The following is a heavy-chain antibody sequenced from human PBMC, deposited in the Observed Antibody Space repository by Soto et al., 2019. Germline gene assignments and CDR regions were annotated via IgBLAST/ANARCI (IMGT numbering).Heavy chain of an antibody. D-gene: IGHD2-8*01. V-gene: IGHV3-33*01. CDR3: ARQHMVSDYFDS. CDR1: GFSLNNHG. Sequence: QVHLAESGGGVVQPGRSLRLSCAASGFSLNNHGMHCVRQAQGKGREWVAVIWYAGSYKYYADSVKGRFTTSRDNSKNTLYLQINSLRAEDTAVYYCARQHMVSDYFDSWGQGTLVTVYS. J-gene: IGHJ4*02. CDR2: IWYAGSYK.